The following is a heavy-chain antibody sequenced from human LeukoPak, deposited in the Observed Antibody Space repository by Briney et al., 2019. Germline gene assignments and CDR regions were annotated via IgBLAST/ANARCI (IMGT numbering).Heavy chain of an antibody. J-gene: IGHJ4*02. V-gene: IGHV3-74*01. CDR2: ICPDGTVT. Sequence: GGSLRLSCAASGFTFSTYCMHWVRQAPGKGPMWVSRICPDGTVTNYADSVKARFIISRDNARNTVYLQMNSLRVEDTAVYYCVRDFRTADYWGQGTLVTVSS. D-gene: IGHD1-1*01. CDR3: VRDFRTADY. CDR1: GFTFSTYC.